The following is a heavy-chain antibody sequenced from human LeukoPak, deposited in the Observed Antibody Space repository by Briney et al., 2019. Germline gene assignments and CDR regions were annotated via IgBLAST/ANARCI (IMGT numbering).Heavy chain of an antibody. CDR1: GFTFSSYS. Sequence: GGSRRLSCAASGFTFSSYSMNWVRQAPGKGLEWVSSISSSSSYIYYADPVKGRFTISRDNAKNSLYLQMNSLRAEDTAVYYCARDRSNYYGRSYCMDVWGKGTTVTVSS. V-gene: IGHV3-21*01. CDR2: ISSSSSYI. D-gene: IGHD3-10*01. J-gene: IGHJ6*03. CDR3: ARDRSNYYGRSYCMDV.